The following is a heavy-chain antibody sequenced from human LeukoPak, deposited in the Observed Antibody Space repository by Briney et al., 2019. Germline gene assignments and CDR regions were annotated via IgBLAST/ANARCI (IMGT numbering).Heavy chain of an antibody. CDR1: GYTFTNNF. D-gene: IGHD5-12*01. J-gene: IGHJ5*02. CDR2: INPSGDNT. CDR3: AGDNSVGDSAWWFDP. Sequence: GASVKVSCKASGYTFTNNFMHWVRQAPGQGLEWMGIINPSGDNTWYAQKFQGRVTMTRDMATSTDYMEVSSLRSEDTAVYYCAGDNSVGDSAWWFDPWGQGTLVTVSS. V-gene: IGHV1-46*01.